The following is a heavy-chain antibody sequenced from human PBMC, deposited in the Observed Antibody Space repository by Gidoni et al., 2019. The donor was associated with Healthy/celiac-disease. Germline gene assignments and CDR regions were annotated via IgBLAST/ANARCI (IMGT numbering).Heavy chain of an antibody. CDR1: GFTFRTYT. Sequence: EVQLVDSGVGLVKPGGSLRLSCAASGFTFRTYTMNWGRQAPGKGLEWVSSISSSSSYIYYADSVKGRFTISRDNAKNSLYLQMNSLRAEDTAVYYCARDLEDCWSGTSDYYYGMDVWGQGTTVTVSS. CDR2: ISSSSSYI. J-gene: IGHJ6*02. D-gene: IGHD3-3*01. V-gene: IGHV3-21*01. CDR3: ARDLEDCWSGTSDYYYGMDV.